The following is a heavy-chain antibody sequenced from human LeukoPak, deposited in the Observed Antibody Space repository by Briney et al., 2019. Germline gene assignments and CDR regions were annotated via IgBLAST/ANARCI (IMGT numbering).Heavy chain of an antibody. J-gene: IGHJ4*02. CDR1: GGSFSGYY. CDR3: ASGSIVVVPAAISFDY. CDR2: INHSGST. Sequence: KPSETLSLTCAVYGGSFSGYYWSWIRQPPGKGLEWIGEINHSGSTNYNPSLKSRVTISVDASKNQFSLKLSSVTAADTAVYYCASGSIVVVPAAISFDYWGRGTLVTVSS. D-gene: IGHD2-2*02. V-gene: IGHV4-34*01.